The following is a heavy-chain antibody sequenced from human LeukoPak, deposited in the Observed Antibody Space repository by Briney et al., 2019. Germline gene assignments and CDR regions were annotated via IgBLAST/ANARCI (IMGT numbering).Heavy chain of an antibody. D-gene: IGHD4-23*01. CDR3: AREGRLSGTYYGGGWFDP. CDR2: IGNSGGT. V-gene: IGHV1-2*02. CDR1: GYTFTGHY. J-gene: IGHJ5*02. Sequence: GASVKVSCKTSGYTFTGHYMHWVRQVPGQGLEWMGWIGNSGGTNYAQKFQGRVTMTRDTSISTAYMELSRLRSDDTALYYCAREGRLSGTYYGGGWFDPWGQGTLVIVSS.